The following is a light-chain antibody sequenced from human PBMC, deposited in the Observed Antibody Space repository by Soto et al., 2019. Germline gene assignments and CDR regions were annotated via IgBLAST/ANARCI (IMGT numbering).Light chain of an antibody. V-gene: IGKV3-15*01. CDR3: QQYNNWPGVT. Sequence: EIVMTQSPATLSVSPGERATLSCRASQSVSSNLAWYQQKPGQAPRLLIYGASTRATGIPARFSGSGSGTEFTLTISSLQSEDFAVYYRQQYNNWPGVTFGPGTKVDIK. CDR1: QSVSSN. CDR2: GAS. J-gene: IGKJ3*01.